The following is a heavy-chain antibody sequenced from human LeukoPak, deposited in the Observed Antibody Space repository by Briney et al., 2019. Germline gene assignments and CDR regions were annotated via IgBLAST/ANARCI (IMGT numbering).Heavy chain of an antibody. CDR3: ARGLGYCSGGSCYSEERYFDL. CDR2: IIPILGIA. Sequence: GASVKVSCKASGGTFSSYAISWVRQAPGQGLEWMGRIIPILGIANYAQKFQGRVTITADKSTSTAYMELSSLRSEDTAVYYCARGLGYCSGGSCYSEERYFDLWGRGTLVTVSS. J-gene: IGHJ2*01. V-gene: IGHV1-69*04. CDR1: GGTFSSYA. D-gene: IGHD2-15*01.